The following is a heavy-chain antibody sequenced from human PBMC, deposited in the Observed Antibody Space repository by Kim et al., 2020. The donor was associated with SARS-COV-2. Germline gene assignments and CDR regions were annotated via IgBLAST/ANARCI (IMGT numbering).Heavy chain of an antibody. J-gene: IGHJ4*02. D-gene: IGHD2-2*01. CDR3: ARVPSYYDY. CDR2: SYI. V-gene: IGHV3-21*01. Sequence: SYIYYADSVKGRFTISRDNAKNSLYLQMNSLRAEDTAVYYCARVPSYYDYWGQGTLVTVSS.